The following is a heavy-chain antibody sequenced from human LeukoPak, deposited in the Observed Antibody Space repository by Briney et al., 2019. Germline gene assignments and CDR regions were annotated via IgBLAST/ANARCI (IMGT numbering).Heavy chain of an antibody. D-gene: IGHD3-9*01. CDR3: AKGSMTGYYFKGMDV. V-gene: IGHV3-23*01. Sequence: GVSLRLSCAASVLTYNSYDMSWVRQAPGKGLEWVSDISGSGGITYYADYVKGRFTISRDNSKNTLYLQMNSLRSEDTRVYNCAKGSMTGYYFKGMDVWGKGPTVTVSS. J-gene: IGHJ6*01. CDR2: ISGSGGIT. CDR1: VLTYNSYD.